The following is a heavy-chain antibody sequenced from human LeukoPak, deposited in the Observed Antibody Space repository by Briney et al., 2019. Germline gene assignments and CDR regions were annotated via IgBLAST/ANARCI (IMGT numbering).Heavy chain of an antibody. V-gene: IGHV4-30-2*01. J-gene: IGHJ6*03. D-gene: IGHD4-11*01. CDR3: ARVAIKTVTTTRHYYYYYMDV. Sequence: SETLSLTCAVSGGSISSGGYYWSWIRQPPGKGLEWIGYIYHSGSTYYSPSRKSRVTISVDRSKNQFSLKLSSVTAADTAVYYCARVAIKTVTTTRHYYYYYMDVWGKGTTVTVSS. CDR1: GGSISSGGYY. CDR2: IYHSGST.